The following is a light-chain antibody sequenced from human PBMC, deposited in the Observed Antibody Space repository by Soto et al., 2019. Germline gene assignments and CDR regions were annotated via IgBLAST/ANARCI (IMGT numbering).Light chain of an antibody. Sequence: DIQMTQSPSSLSTSVGDRVTITCRASQRINIYLNWYRQKPGKAPELLIYAASSLQSGVPSRFSGSGSGTDFTLTISSLQPDDFATYYCQQANSFPITFGQGTRLEIK. CDR3: QQANSFPIT. J-gene: IGKJ5*01. CDR1: QRINIY. CDR2: AAS. V-gene: IGKV1-39*01.